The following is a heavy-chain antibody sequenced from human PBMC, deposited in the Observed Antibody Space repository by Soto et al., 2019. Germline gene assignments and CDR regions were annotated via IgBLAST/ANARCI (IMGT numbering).Heavy chain of an antibody. J-gene: IGHJ4*02. Sequence: ASVEVSCKASGDTFTTYYINWVRQATGHGLEWMGWINPNSGNIGYAQRFQGRVTMTRDTAIRTAYMEVSSLRSDDTAVYYCARGRASGSYYLLDYWGQGTLVTVSS. CDR3: ARGRASGSYYLLDY. V-gene: IGHV1-8*01. CDR1: GDTFTTYY. CDR2: INPNSGNI. D-gene: IGHD3-10*01.